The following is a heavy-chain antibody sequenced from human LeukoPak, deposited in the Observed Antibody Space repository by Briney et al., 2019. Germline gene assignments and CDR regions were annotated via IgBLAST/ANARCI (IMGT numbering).Heavy chain of an antibody. J-gene: IGHJ3*02. CDR3: ARDGSGYDDAFDI. CDR1: GFTFSSYS. Sequence: GGSLRLSCAASGFTFSSYSMNWVRQAPGKGLEWVSSISSSSSYIYYADSVKGRFTISRDNAKNSLYLQMNSLRAEDTAVYYCARDGSGYDDAFDIWGQGTMVTVSS. CDR2: ISSSSSYI. V-gene: IGHV3-21*01. D-gene: IGHD3-10*01.